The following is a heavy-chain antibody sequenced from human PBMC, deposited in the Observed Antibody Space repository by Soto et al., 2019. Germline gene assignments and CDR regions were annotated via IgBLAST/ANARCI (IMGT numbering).Heavy chain of an antibody. Sequence: SETLSLTCTVSGGSISSGGYYWSWIRQHPGKGLEWIGYIYYSGSTYYNPSLKSRVTISVDTSKNQFSLKLSSVTAADTAVYYCARITMVRGAVSLYYYYYGMHVWGQGTTVTVSS. CDR1: GGSISSGGYY. J-gene: IGHJ6*02. CDR3: ARITMVRGAVSLYYYYYGMHV. D-gene: IGHD3-10*01. CDR2: IYYSGST. V-gene: IGHV4-31*03.